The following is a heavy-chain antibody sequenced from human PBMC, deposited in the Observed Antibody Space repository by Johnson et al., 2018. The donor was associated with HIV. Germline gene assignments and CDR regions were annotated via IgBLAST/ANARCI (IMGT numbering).Heavy chain of an antibody. CDR2: IRYDGSNK. V-gene: IGHV3-30*02. Sequence: QVQLVESGGGVVQPGGSLRLSCAAFGFTFSSYGMHWVRQAPGKGLEWVAFIRYDGSNKYYADSVKGRFTISRDNSKNTLYLQMNSLRAEDTAVYYCAKDRGDGVAARRRSAFDIWGQGTMVTVSS. CDR3: AKDRGDGVAARRRSAFDI. J-gene: IGHJ3*02. D-gene: IGHD6-6*01. CDR1: GFTFSSYG.